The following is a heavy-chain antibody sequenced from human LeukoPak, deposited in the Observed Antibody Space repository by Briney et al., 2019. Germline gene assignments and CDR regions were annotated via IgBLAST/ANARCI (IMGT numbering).Heavy chain of an antibody. V-gene: IGHV3-30-3*01. CDR2: ISYAGSNN. J-gene: IGHJ6*02. CDR1: GFTFSSYT. D-gene: IGHD3-10*01. Sequence: GRSLRLSCAASGFTFSSYTMDWVRQAPGKGLEWVARISYAGSNNYYADSVKGRFTISSDNPKNTLYLQMDSLRAEDTAVYYCARAAHTTYVLGRYYYYAMGVWGQGTTVTVSS. CDR3: ARAAHTTYVLGRYYYYAMGV.